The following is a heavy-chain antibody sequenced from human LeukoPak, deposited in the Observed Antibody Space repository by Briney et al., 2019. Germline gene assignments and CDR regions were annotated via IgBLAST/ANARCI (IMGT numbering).Heavy chain of an antibody. Sequence: PGGSLRLSCAASGFTFSNYAMSWVRQAPGKGLEWVANIKQDGSEKYYVDSVKGRFTISRDNAKNSLHLQMNSLRAEDTAVYYCARGPTPSFYYGSGSYYSLDYWGQGTLVTVSS. CDR1: GFTFSNYA. CDR2: IKQDGSEK. D-gene: IGHD3-10*01. CDR3: ARGPTPSFYYGSGSYYSLDY. J-gene: IGHJ4*02. V-gene: IGHV3-7*01.